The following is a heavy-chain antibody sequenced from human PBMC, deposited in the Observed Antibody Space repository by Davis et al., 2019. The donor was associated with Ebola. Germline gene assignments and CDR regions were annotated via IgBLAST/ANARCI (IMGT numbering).Heavy chain of an antibody. D-gene: IGHD3-22*01. CDR1: GGSIDSGGYS. V-gene: IGHV3-23*01. CDR3: AKSTMIVGDWDFDY. CDR2: ISGSGGST. Sequence: ETLSLTCAVSGGSIDSGGYSWSWVRQAPGKGLEWVSSISGSGGSTYYADSVKGRFTISRDNSKNTLYLQMNSLRADDTAVYYCAKSTMIVGDWDFDYWGQGTLVTVSS. J-gene: IGHJ4*02.